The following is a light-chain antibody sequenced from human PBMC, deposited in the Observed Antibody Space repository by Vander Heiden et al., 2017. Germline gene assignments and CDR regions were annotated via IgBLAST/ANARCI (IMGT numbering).Light chain of an antibody. CDR1: RSNIGLNY. CDR3: GTWDSSLSAWV. J-gene: IGLJ3*02. CDR2: ENN. V-gene: IGLV1-51*02. Sequence: QSVLTQPPSVSAAPGQKVTIYSSRSRSNIGLNYFPWYQQLPGTAPKLLIYENNKRPSGSPDRFSGSKSGTSATLSNTGLQTGDEADYYCGTWDSSLSAWVFGGGTKLTVL.